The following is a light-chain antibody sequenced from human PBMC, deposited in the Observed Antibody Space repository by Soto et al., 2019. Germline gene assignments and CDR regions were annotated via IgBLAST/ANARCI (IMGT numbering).Light chain of an antibody. Sequence: EIVMTQSPATLAVSPGERATLSCRASQSVSTYFAWYQQKPGKAPRLLIYGASTRATGIPARFSGSGSGTEFTLTISSLQSEDFAVYYCQQYNNWPRTFGQGTKVDIK. J-gene: IGKJ1*01. V-gene: IGKV3-15*01. CDR2: GAS. CDR1: QSVSTY. CDR3: QQYNNWPRT.